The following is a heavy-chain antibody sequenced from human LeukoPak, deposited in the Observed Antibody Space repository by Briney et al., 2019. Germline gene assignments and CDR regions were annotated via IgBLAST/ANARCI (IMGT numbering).Heavy chain of an antibody. Sequence: SETLSLTCAVYGGSFSGYYWSWIRQPPGKGLEWIGEINHSGSTNYNPSLKSRVTISVDRSKNQFSLKLSSVTAADTAVYYCARVPYRICSSTSCYGMDVWGQGTTVTVSS. CDR2: INHSGST. D-gene: IGHD2-2*01. CDR3: ARVPYRICSSTSCYGMDV. CDR1: GGSFSGYY. J-gene: IGHJ6*02. V-gene: IGHV4-34*01.